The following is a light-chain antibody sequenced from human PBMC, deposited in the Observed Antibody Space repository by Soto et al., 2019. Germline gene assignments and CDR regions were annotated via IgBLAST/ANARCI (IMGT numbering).Light chain of an antibody. V-gene: IGKV1-5*03. J-gene: IGKJ1*01. CDR1: QVISTS. CDR3: QHYNSYSEA. CDR2: KAS. Sequence: DIQLTQSPSFLSPSIGESVTITFRASQVISTSLAWYQVKPGKAPKLLIYKASTLKSGVPSRFSGSGSGTEFTLTISSLQPDDFATYYCQHYNSYSEAFGQGTKVDI.